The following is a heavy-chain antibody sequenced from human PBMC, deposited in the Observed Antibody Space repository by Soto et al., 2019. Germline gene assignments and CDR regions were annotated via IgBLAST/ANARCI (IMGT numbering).Heavy chain of an antibody. V-gene: IGHV3-21*01. Sequence: EAQLVESGGGLVKPGGSLRLSCAGSGFTFSSYGMNWVRQAPGKGLEWVSYISSGGTYISYADSVKGRFTISRDNAKKSLHLQMNSLRAEDTAVYYCARDPRGYSGYEGAVIDKWGQGTLVTVSS. D-gene: IGHD5-12*01. J-gene: IGHJ4*02. CDR2: ISSGGTYI. CDR3: ARDPRGYSGYEGAVIDK. CDR1: GFTFSSYG.